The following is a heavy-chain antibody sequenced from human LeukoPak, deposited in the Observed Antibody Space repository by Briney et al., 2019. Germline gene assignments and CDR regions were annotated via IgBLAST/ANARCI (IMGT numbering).Heavy chain of an antibody. V-gene: IGHV3-23*01. CDR3: AKYYSSSWIYYFDY. CDR2: ISGSGGST. J-gene: IGHJ4*02. CDR1: GFTFSSYA. Sequence: GGSLRLSCAASGFTFSSYAMSWVRQAPGNGLEWVSAISGSGGSTYYADSVKGRFTISRDNSKNTLYLQMNSLRAEDTAVYYCAKYYSSSWIYYFDYWGQGTLVTVSS. D-gene: IGHD6-13*01.